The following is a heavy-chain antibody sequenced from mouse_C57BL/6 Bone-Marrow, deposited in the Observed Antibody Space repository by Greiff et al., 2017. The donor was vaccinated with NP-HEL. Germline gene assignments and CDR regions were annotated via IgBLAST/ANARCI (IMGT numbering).Heavy chain of an antibody. CDR1: GYTFTSYW. CDR3: ARSNPLRFAY. CDR2: IYPSDSET. J-gene: IGHJ3*01. Sequence: VQLQQPGAELVRPGSSVKLSCKASGYTFTSYWMDWVKQRPGQGLEWIGNIYPSDSETHYNQKFKDKATLTVDKSSSTAYMQLSSLTSEDSAVYYCARSNPLRFAYWGQGTLVTVSA. V-gene: IGHV1-61*01.